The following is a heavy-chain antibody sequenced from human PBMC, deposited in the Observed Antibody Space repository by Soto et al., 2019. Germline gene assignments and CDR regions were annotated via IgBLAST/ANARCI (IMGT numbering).Heavy chain of an antibody. CDR1: GYTFTSYG. Sequence: ASVKVSCRASGYTFTSYGSSWVRQAPGQGLEWMGWISAYNGNTNYAQKLQGRVTMTTDTSTSTAYMELRSLRSDDTAVYYCAREGLYDSSGYYNRFDPSGQGTLV. V-gene: IGHV1-18*01. D-gene: IGHD3-22*01. J-gene: IGHJ5*02. CDR2: ISAYNGNT. CDR3: AREGLYDSSGYYNRFDP.